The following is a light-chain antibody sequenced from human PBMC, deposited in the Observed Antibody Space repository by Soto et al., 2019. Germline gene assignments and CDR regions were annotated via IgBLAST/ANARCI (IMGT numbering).Light chain of an antibody. CDR3: QQYNSYVWT. CDR1: QSISSW. J-gene: IGKJ1*01. Sequence: DIQMTQSPSTLSASVGDRVTITCRASQSISSWLAWYQKKPGKAPKLLIYKASDLESGVPSRFSGSASGTEFTLTISSLQPDDFATYYCQQYNSYVWTFGQGTKVDI. V-gene: IGKV1-5*03. CDR2: KAS.